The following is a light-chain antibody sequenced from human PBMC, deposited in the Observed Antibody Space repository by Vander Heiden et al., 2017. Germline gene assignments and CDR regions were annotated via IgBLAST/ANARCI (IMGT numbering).Light chain of an antibody. V-gene: IGLV1-47*02. CDR1: SSNIGSNY. J-gene: IGLJ3*02. Sequence: QSVLTQPPSASGTPGPRFTISCSGSSSNIGSNYVYCYQQLPGTAPKLLIYSNNQRPSGVPDRFSGSKSGTSASLAISGLRSEDEADYYCAAWDDSLSGVFGGGTKLTVL. CDR2: SNN. CDR3: AAWDDSLSGV.